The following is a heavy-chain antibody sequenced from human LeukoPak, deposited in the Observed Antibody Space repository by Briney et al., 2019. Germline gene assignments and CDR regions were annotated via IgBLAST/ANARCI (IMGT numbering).Heavy chain of an antibody. D-gene: IGHD1-26*01. CDR1: GYPISTGYY. Sequence: SETLSLTCTVSGYPISTGYYWDWIRQPPGKGLEWIGTFYHGGSTYYNPSLKSRVTISVDTSKNQFSLKLSSVTAADTAVYYCARGGLGDAFDIWGQGTMVTVSS. J-gene: IGHJ3*02. CDR2: FYHGGST. V-gene: IGHV4-38-2*02. CDR3: ARGGLGDAFDI.